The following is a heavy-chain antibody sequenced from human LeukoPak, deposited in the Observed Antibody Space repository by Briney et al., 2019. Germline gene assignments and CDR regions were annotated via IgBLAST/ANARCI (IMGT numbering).Heavy chain of an antibody. CDR3: VRVSGATGGNFDY. CDR1: GFTFSSYW. V-gene: IGHV3-7*01. D-gene: IGHD1-1*01. Sequence: GGSLRLSCAASGFTFSSYWMNWVRPAPGKGLEGVARIKQDGSEKYYVDSVKGRFTISRDNAKNSLYLQMNSLRVEDTAVYYCVRVSGATGGNFDYWGQGTLVTVSS. J-gene: IGHJ4*02. CDR2: IKQDGSEK.